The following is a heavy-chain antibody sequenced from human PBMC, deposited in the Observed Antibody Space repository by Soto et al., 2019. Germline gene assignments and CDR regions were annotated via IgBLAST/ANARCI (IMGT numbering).Heavy chain of an antibody. V-gene: IGHV3-13*01. J-gene: IGHJ3*02. CDR3: ARGSADGDAFDI. CDR2: IGTAGDT. CDR1: GFTFSSYD. Sequence: GGSLRLSCAASGFTFSSYDMHWVRQATGKGLEWVSAIGTAGDTYYPGSVKGRFTISRENAKNSLYLQMNSLRAGDTAVYYCARGSADGDAFDIWGQGTMVTVSS. D-gene: IGHD3-10*01.